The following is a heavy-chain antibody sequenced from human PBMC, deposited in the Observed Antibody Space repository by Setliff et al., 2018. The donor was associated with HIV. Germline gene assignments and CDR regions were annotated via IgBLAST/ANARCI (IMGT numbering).Heavy chain of an antibody. CDR3: ARGVRDNSGWSSYYFDY. Sequence: PSETLSLTCAVSGSSISNGYYWGWIRQPPGKGLEWIGEVTHSGRTNYNPSLESRVTTSVDTSKKQFSLRLTSVTAADTAVYYCARGVRDNSGWSSYYFDYWGQGTLVTVSS. CDR2: VTHSGRT. J-gene: IGHJ4*02. D-gene: IGHD6-19*01. V-gene: IGHV4-38-2*01. CDR1: GSSISNGYY.